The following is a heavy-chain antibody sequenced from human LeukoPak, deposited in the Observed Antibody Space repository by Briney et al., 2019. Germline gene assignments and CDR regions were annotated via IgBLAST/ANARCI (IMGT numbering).Heavy chain of an antibody. CDR1: GYSFTSYW. Sequence: GESLKISCKGSGYSFTSYWIGWVRHMPGKSLEGMGIIYPCDSDTRYSPSFQGQVTISADKSISTAYLQWSSLKASDTAMYYCARPIATGRGDAFDIWGQGTMVTVSS. CDR2: IYPCDSDT. D-gene: IGHD3-9*01. CDR3: ARPIATGRGDAFDI. J-gene: IGHJ3*02. V-gene: IGHV5-51*01.